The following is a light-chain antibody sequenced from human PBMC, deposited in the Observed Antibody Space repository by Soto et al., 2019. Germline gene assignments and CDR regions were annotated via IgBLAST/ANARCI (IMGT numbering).Light chain of an antibody. Sequence: QSALTQPRSVSGSPGQSVTISCTGTSSDVGGYNYVSWYQQHPGKAPKLMIYDVSKRPSGVPDRFSGSKSGNTASLTISGLQAEDDADDYCCSYAGSSTYAFGTGTKLTVL. CDR1: SSDVGGYNY. CDR2: DVS. CDR3: CSYAGSSTYA. J-gene: IGLJ1*01. V-gene: IGLV2-11*01.